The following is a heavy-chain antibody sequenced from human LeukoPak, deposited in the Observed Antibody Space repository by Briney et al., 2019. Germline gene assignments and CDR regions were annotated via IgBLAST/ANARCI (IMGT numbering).Heavy chain of an antibody. CDR1: GFTFDDYA. J-gene: IGHJ4*02. CDR2: IYSGGAT. V-gene: IGHV3-66*01. Sequence: PGGSLRLSCAASGFTFDDYAMHWVRQAPGKGLEWVSGIYSGGATYYADSAKGRFTISRDNSKNTLYLQMNSLRVEDTAIYYCARAPSGWNFDCWGQGALVTVST. D-gene: IGHD6-19*01. CDR3: ARAPSGWNFDC.